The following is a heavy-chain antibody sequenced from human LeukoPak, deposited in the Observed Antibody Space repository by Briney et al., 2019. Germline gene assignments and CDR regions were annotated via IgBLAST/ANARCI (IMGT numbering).Heavy chain of an antibody. J-gene: IGHJ4*02. CDR2: IKQDGSEK. V-gene: IGHV3-7*01. Sequence: GRSLRLSCAAAGFTFSNYAMSWVRQAPGKGLEWVANIKQDGSEKYYVDSVKGRFTISRDNTKNSLYLQMNSLRAEDTAVYYCARVLSLGGDKDYWGQGTLVTVSS. CDR3: ARVLSLGGDKDY. CDR1: GFTFSNYA. D-gene: IGHD3-16*01.